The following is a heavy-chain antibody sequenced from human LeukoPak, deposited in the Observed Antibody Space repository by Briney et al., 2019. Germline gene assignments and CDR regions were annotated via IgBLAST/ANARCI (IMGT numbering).Heavy chain of an antibody. CDR3: ASGGRYSGSYSVVDY. Sequence: PGGSLRLSCAASGFTFSSYGMHWVRQAPGKGLEWVAFIRYDGSNKYYADSVKGRFTISRDSSKNTLYLQMNSLRAEDTAVYYCASGGRYSGSYSVVDYWGQGTLVTVSS. V-gene: IGHV3-30*02. CDR1: GFTFSSYG. CDR2: IRYDGSNK. J-gene: IGHJ4*02. D-gene: IGHD1-26*01.